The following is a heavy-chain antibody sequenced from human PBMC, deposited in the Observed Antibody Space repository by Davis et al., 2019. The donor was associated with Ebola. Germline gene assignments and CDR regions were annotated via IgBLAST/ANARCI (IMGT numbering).Heavy chain of an antibody. CDR1: GGSISSGGYY. CDR3: ARREGSMLTSYWYFDL. J-gene: IGHJ2*01. CDR2: IYYSGST. D-gene: IGHD2-8*01. V-gene: IGHV4-31*03. Sequence: PSETLSLTCTVSGGSISSGGYYWSWIRQHPGKGLEWIGYIYYSGSTYYNPSLKSRVTISVDTSKNQFSLKLSSVTAADTAVYYCARREGSMLTSYWYFDLWGRGTLVTVSS.